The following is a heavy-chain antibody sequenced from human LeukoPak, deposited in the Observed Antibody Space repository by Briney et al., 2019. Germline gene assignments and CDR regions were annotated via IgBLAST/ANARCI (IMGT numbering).Heavy chain of an antibody. CDR2: ITSSSSRI. Sequence: GGSLRLSCAASGFTFSTYSMNWVRQAPGKGLEWVSSITSSSSRIYYADSVKGRFIISGDNAKNSLYLQMNSLRDEDTAVYYCARDRPNDYGDYGDYFDYWGQGTLVTVSS. V-gene: IGHV3-21*01. CDR3: ARDRPNDYGDYGDYFDY. D-gene: IGHD4-17*01. CDR1: GFTFSTYS. J-gene: IGHJ4*02.